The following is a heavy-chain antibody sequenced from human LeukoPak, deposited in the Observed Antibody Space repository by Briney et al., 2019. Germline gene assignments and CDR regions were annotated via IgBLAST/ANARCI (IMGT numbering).Heavy chain of an antibody. CDR2: INHSGST. D-gene: IGHD5-18*01. Sequence: SETLSLTCAVYGGSFSGYYWSWIRQPPGKGLEWSGEINHSGSTNYNPSLKSRVTISVDTSKNQFSLKLSSVTAADTAVYYCATGRRGYSYAGWFDPWGQGTLVTVSS. CDR1: GGSFSGYY. CDR3: ATGRRGYSYAGWFDP. V-gene: IGHV4-34*01. J-gene: IGHJ5*02.